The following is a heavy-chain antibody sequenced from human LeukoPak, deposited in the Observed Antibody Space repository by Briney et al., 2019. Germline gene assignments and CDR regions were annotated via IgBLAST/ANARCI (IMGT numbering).Heavy chain of an antibody. V-gene: IGHV4-39*07. CDR3: ARGFDN. Sequence: ASETLSLTCSVSGASANTSFYFWGWIRQPPGKGLEWIGSLFYSGSTYYSPSLKSRVTISKGSSGNQLSLISLKMTSVTAADTVVYYCARGFDNWGLGTLSPSPQ. J-gene: IGHJ4*02. CDR1: GASANTSFYF. CDR2: LFYSGST.